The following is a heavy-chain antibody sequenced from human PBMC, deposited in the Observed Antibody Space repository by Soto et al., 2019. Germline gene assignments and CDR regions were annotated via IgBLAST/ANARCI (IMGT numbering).Heavy chain of an antibody. CDR3: VRDDFGLGIDY. J-gene: IGHJ4*02. CDR2: IYHSDGSST. CDR1: GGSISSGGFS. Sequence: SETLSLTCTVSGGSISSGGFSWSWNRQPPGKGLEWIGYIYHSDGSSTTYADSVKGRFTISRDNAKNTLYLQMNSLRAEDTAIYYCVRDDFGLGIDYWGLGTLVTVSS. D-gene: IGHD1-26*01. V-gene: IGHV4-30-2*01.